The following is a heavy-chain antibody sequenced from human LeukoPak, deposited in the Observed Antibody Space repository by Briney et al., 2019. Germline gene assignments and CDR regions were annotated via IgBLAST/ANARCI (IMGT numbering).Heavy chain of an antibody. D-gene: IGHD6-13*01. CDR3: AKDTVAAAGTYYFDY. J-gene: IGHJ4*02. Sequence: GGSLRLSCAASGLTFSSHWMHWVRQAPGKGLEWVSAISGSGGSTYYADSVKGRFTISRDNSKNTLYLQMNSLRAEDTAVYYCAKDTVAAAGTYYFDYWGQGTLVTVSS. CDR1: GLTFSSHW. CDR2: ISGSGGST. V-gene: IGHV3-23*01.